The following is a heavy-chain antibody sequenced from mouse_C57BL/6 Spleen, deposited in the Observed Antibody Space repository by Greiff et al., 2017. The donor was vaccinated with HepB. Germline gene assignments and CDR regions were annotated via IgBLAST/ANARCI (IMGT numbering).Heavy chain of an antibody. CDR1: GFTFSDYY. V-gene: IGHV5-12*01. J-gene: IGHJ4*01. D-gene: IGHD1-1*01. CDR3: ARQGYYGSSPCAMDY. CDR2: ISNGGGST. Sequence: EVKLMESGGGLVQPGGSLKLSCAASGFTFSDYYMYWVRQTPEKRLEWVAYISNGGGSTYYPDTVKGRFTISRDNAKNTLYLQMSRLKSEDTAMYYCARQGYYGSSPCAMDYWGQGTSVTVSS.